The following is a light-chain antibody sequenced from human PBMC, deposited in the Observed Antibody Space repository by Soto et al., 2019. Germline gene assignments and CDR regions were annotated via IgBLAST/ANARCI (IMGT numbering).Light chain of an antibody. CDR3: TSPSPGSLYV. V-gene: IGLV2-14*01. Sequence: QSALTQPASVSGSPGQSITISCTGTSSDVGNYNYVSWYKQYPGRVPKLLIYMVSNRASGVSNRFSGSKSGNTASLTISGLQAEDEADYFCTSPSPGSLYVFGAGTKVTV. J-gene: IGLJ1*01. CDR1: SSDVGNYNY. CDR2: MVS.